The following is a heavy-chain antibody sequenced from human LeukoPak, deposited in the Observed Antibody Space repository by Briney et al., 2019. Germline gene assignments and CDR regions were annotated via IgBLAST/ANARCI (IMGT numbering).Heavy chain of an antibody. V-gene: IGHV3-49*03. J-gene: IGHJ6*03. CDR2: IRNKAYGGTT. CDR1: GFTFGDYA. CDR3: SRVGDSSGPNYMDV. Sequence: GGSLRLSCIASGFTFGDYAMSWFRQAPGKGLEWVGFIRNKAYGGTTEYVASVKGRFTISRDDSRSIAYLQMNSLKTEDTAVYYCSRVGDSSGPNYMDVWAKGTTVTVSS. D-gene: IGHD3-22*01.